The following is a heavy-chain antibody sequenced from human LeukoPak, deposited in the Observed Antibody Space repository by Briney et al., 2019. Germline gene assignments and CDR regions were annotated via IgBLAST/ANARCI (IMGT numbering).Heavy chain of an antibody. V-gene: IGHV3-73*01. J-gene: IGHJ5*02. CDR2: MDKETNLYAT. Sequence: GGSLRLSGVAFSLSLSVTAIDSVRQSSGKGLEWIGHMDKETNLYATALAASVKGRFTVSRNDSKNTAYQHMKSPQTEDTALFYCTSDRGSDNSFDPWGQGTLVTVSS. D-gene: IGHD3-22*01. CDR1: SLSLSVTA. CDR3: TSDRGSDNSFDP.